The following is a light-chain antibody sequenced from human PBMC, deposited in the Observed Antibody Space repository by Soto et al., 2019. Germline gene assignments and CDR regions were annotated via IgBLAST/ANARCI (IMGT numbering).Light chain of an antibody. CDR1: QSVSSN. Sequence: EIVMTQSPATLSVSLGERATLSCRASQSVSSNLAWYQQKPGQAPRLLIYGASTRATGFPARFSGSGSGTEVPLPLHRPASEGFAGYYCQQYNNWPPTFGQGTKVEIK. V-gene: IGKV3-15*01. CDR3: QQYNNWPPT. CDR2: GAS. J-gene: IGKJ1*01.